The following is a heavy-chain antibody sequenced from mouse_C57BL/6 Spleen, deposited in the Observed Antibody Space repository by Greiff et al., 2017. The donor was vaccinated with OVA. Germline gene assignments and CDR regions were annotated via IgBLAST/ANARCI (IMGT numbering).Heavy chain of an antibody. CDR1: GYTFTSYW. D-gene: IGHD2-1*01. CDR2: IYPGSGST. J-gene: IGHJ2*01. CDR3: ARAGYGNYYFDY. Sequence: VKLQQPGAELVKPGASVKMSCKASGYTFTSYWITWVKQRPGQGLEWIGDIYPGSGSTNYNEKFKSKATLTVDTSSSTAYMQLSSLTSEDSAVYYCARAGYGNYYFDYWGQGTTLTVSS. V-gene: IGHV1-55*01.